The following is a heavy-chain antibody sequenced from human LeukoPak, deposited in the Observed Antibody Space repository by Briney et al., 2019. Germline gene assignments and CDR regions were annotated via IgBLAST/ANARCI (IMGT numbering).Heavy chain of an antibody. Sequence: PSETLSLTCTVSGGSISSYYWTWIRQPPGKGLEWIGYIYYSGSTNYNPSLKSRVTISVDTSKNQFSLKLSSVTAADTAVYYCARLRLLRGQNWFDPWGQGTLVTVSS. CDR1: GGSISSYY. CDR3: ARLRLLRGQNWFDP. V-gene: IGHV4-59*08. CDR2: IYYSGST. D-gene: IGHD4-17*01. J-gene: IGHJ5*02.